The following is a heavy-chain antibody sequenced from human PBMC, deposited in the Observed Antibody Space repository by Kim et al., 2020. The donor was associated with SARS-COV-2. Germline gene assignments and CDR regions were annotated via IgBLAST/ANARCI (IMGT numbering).Heavy chain of an antibody. Sequence: SETLSLTCTVSGASMRSGTHYWTWIRQFPGKGLEWIGYIYYSGSTYYNPSLKSRATISIDMSENQFSLKLDPLTSAGTAVYYWARAGITLVRGGTTYLYYGLDVGGQGTTVNVSS. D-gene: IGHD3-10*01. CDR3: ARAGITLVRGGTTYLYYGLDV. V-gene: IGHV4-31*03. CDR1: GASMRSGTHY. J-gene: IGHJ6*02. CDR2: IYYSGST.